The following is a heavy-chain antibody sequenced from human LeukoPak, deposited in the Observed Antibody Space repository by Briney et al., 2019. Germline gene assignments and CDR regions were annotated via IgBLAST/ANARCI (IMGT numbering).Heavy chain of an antibody. V-gene: IGHV3-23*01. Sequence: PGRSLRLSCAASGFTFSSYAMSWVRRAPGKGLEWVSAISGSGGSTYYADSVKGRFTISRDNSKNTLYLQMNSLRAEDTAVYYCARRWGSGYDFDHWGQGTLVTVSS. CDR1: GFTFSSYA. CDR3: ARRWGSGYDFDH. CDR2: ISGSGGST. D-gene: IGHD5-12*01. J-gene: IGHJ4*02.